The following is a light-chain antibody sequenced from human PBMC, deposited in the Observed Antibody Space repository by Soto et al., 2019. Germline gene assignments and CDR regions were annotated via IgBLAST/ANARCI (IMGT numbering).Light chain of an antibody. Sequence: DIQMTQSPSTLSASVGDRVDITCRASQRISTWLAWYQHKPGRAPKLLIYGASILQSGVPLRFSGRGSETEFTLTISGLQPDDFATYYCQQYNSFPRTFGQGTKVDIK. CDR1: QRISTW. J-gene: IGKJ1*01. CDR3: QQYNSFPRT. CDR2: GAS. V-gene: IGKV1-5*01.